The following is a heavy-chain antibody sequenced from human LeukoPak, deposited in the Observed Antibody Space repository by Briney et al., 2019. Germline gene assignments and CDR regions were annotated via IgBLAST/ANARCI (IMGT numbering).Heavy chain of an antibody. Sequence: GGSLRLSCAASGFTFSSYWMSWVRQAPGKGLEWVANIKQDGSEKYYVDSVKGRFTISRDNAKNSLYLQMNSLKTEDTAMYYCTRDYPASFDVWGQGTLVTVSS. V-gene: IGHV3-7*03. CDR2: IKQDGSEK. CDR3: TRDYPASFDV. CDR1: GFTFSSYW. J-gene: IGHJ3*01.